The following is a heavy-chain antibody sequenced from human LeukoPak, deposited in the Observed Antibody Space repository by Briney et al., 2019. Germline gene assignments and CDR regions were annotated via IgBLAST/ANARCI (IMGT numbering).Heavy chain of an antibody. J-gene: IGHJ4*02. Sequence: GGSLRLSCAASGFTFSSYAMHWVRQAPGKGLEWVAVISYDGSNKYYADSVKGRFTISRDNSKNTLYLQMNSLRAEDTAVYYCAKQSYQLLCDYWGQGTLVTVSS. CDR2: ISYDGSNK. CDR1: GFTFSSYA. D-gene: IGHD2-2*01. CDR3: AKQSYQLLCDY. V-gene: IGHV3-30-3*02.